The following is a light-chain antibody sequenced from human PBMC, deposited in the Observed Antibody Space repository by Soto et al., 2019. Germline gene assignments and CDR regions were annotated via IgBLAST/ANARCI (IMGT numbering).Light chain of an antibody. CDR1: QSVGSS. V-gene: IGKV3-15*01. CDR2: GAS. J-gene: IGKJ4*01. Sequence: EIVMTQSPATLSVSPGERATLSSRASQSVGSSLAWYQRKPGQAPRLLIYGASTRATGIPATFSGSGSGTEFTLTISSLQSEDFAVYYCQQYNSWPLTFGGGTKVDIK. CDR3: QQYNSWPLT.